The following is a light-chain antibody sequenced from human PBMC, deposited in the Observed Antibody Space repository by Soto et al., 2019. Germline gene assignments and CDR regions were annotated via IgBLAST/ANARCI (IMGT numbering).Light chain of an antibody. CDR3: AAWDGSLNNVL. Sequence: QSVLTQPPSASGTPGQRVTISCSGSGSSIGTNTVNWYRQLPGTAPKLLIYGDNQRPSGVPDRFSGSRSGTSASLAISGLQSEDEAEYYCAAWDGSLNNVLFGAGTKLTVL. CDR1: GSSIGTNT. CDR2: GDN. V-gene: IGLV1-44*01. J-gene: IGLJ2*01.